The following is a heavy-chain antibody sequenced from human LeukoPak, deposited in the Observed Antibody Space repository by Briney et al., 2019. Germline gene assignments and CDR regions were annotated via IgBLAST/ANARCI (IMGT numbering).Heavy chain of an antibody. CDR2: FDPEDGET. Sequence: ASVKVSCKVSGYTLTELSMHSVRQAPGKRLEWMGGFDPEDGETIYAQKFQGRVTMTEDTSTDTAYMELSGLRSEDTAVYYCATRDRYGWNDYWGQGTLVTVSS. D-gene: IGHD5-18*01. J-gene: IGHJ4*02. CDR3: ATRDRYGWNDY. CDR1: GYTLTELS. V-gene: IGHV1-24*01.